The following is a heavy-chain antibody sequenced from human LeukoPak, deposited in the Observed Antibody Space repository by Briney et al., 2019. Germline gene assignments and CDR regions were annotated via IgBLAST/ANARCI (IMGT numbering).Heavy chain of an antibody. CDR3: ARRPCSSTSCSNPDY. V-gene: IGHV5-51*01. D-gene: IGHD2-2*01. Sequence: PGESLKISCKGSGYSFASYWIGWVRQMPGKGLEWMGIINPRDSDTRYSPSFLGQVTFSADKSINTAYLQWRSLKAPDTAMYYCARRPCSSTSCSNPDYWGQGTLVTVSS. CDR1: GYSFASYW. CDR2: INPRDSDT. J-gene: IGHJ4*02.